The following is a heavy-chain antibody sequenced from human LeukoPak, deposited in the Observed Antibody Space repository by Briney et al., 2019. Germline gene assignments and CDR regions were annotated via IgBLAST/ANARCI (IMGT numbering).Heavy chain of an antibody. J-gene: IGHJ4*02. CDR1: GGSITSSNW. D-gene: IGHD6-13*01. V-gene: IGHV4-4*02. CDR3: ARSGIAAAGTYFDY. CDR2: IYHSGST. Sequence: PSGTLSLTCAVSGGSITSSNWWSWVRQPPGKGLEWIGEIYHSGSTNYNPSLKGRVTISVDRSKNQFSLKLSSVTAADTAVYYCARSGIAAAGTYFDYWGQGTLVTVSS.